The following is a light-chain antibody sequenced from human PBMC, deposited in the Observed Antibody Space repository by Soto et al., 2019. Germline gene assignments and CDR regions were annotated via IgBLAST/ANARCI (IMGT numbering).Light chain of an antibody. CDR2: KNN. CDR1: TSNIAGNF. J-gene: IGLJ3*02. CDR3: ATWDDSLSAWV. Sequence: QSVLTQPPSASGTPGQRVSISCSGSTSNIAGNFVSWYQQLPGPAPKLLVYKNNQRPSGVPDRFSGSKSGTSASLTISGLRSEDEADYYCATWDDSLSAWVFGGGTQLTVL. V-gene: IGLV1-47*01.